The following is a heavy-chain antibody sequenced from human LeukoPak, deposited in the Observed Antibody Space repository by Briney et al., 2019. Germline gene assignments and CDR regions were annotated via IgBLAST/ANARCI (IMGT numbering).Heavy chain of an antibody. J-gene: IGHJ4*02. D-gene: IGHD4-23*01. V-gene: IGHV1-69*13. CDR1: GGTFRSNA. Sequence: SVKVSCKASGGTFRSNAISWVRQAPGQGLEWMGGITPIFGTANYAQKFQGRVTITAVESMSTGYMELSSLRSEDTAVYYCARGWLAETTVVTPYNYWGQGTLVTVSS. CDR3: ARGWLAETTVVTPYNY. CDR2: ITPIFGTA.